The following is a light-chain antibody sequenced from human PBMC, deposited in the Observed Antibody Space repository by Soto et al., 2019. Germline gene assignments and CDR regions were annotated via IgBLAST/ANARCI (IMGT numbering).Light chain of an antibody. J-gene: IGKJ3*01. V-gene: IGKV1-33*01. CDR3: QQYDNLPRFT. Sequence: DIQMTQSPSSLSASVGDRVTITCQASQDISNYLNWYQQKPGKAPKLLNYDASNLETGVPSRFSGSGSGTDFTFTISSLQPEDIATYYCQQYDNLPRFTFGPGTKVDIK. CDR2: DAS. CDR1: QDISNY.